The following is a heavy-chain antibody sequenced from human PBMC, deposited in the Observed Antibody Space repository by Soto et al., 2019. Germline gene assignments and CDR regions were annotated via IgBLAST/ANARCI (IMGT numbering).Heavy chain of an antibody. CDR2: INHSGST. V-gene: IGHV4-34*01. Sequence: SETLSLTCAVYGGSFSGYYWTWIRQPPGTGLEWIGEINHSGSTNYNPSLKSRVTISVDTSKNQFSLKLTSVTAADTAVYYCARGGWDYGGTEAPYAFDIWGQGTMVT. D-gene: IGHD4-17*01. J-gene: IGHJ3*02. CDR1: GGSFSGYY. CDR3: ARGGWDYGGTEAPYAFDI.